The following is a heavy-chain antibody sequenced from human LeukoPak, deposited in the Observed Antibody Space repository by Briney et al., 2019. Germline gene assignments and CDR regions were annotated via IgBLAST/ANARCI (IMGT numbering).Heavy chain of an antibody. V-gene: IGHV5-10-1*01. Sequence: GESLKISCKGSGYSFTSYWISWVRQMPGKGLEWMGRIDPSDSYTNYSPSFQGHVTISADKSISTAYLQWSSLKASDTAMYYCARLTPWFGEATLYFQHWGQGTLVTVYS. CDR1: GYSFTSYW. CDR3: ARLTPWFGEATLYFQH. J-gene: IGHJ1*01. CDR2: IDPSDSYT. D-gene: IGHD3-10*01.